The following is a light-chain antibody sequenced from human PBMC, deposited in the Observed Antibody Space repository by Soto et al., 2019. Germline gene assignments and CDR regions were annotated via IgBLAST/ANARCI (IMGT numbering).Light chain of an antibody. Sequence: EIVVTQSPGTLSLSPGERATLSCRASQSVSNSYLAWYQQKPGQAPRLLIYGASSRATGIPDRFSGSGSGTDFTLTIKRMETEDFAVYYCQQYGSSPRTFGQGTKVDIK. V-gene: IGKV3-20*01. CDR3: QQYGSSPRT. J-gene: IGKJ1*01. CDR1: QSVSNSY. CDR2: GAS.